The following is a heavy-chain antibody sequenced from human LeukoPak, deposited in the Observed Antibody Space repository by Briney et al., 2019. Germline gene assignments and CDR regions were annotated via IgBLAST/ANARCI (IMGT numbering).Heavy chain of an antibody. V-gene: IGHV3-11*04. J-gene: IGHJ4*02. CDR3: AWGGIAAFDS. CDR2: ISGSGNTR. CDR1: GFTFSDYY. D-gene: IGHD2-21*01. Sequence: PGGSLRLSCAASGFTFSDYYMSWIRQAPGKGLEWVAYISGSGNTRYYADSVKGRFTISRDNAKNSLYLQMNSLRAEDTAVYYCAWGGIAAFDSWGQGTLVTVSS.